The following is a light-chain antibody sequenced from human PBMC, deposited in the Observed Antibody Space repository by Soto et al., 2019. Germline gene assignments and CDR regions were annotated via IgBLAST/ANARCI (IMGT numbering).Light chain of an antibody. CDR2: DAS. CDR1: QSISSW. Sequence: DIQMTQSPSTLSASVGDRVTITCRASQSISSWLAWYQQKPGKAPKLLIYDASSLESGVPSRFSGSGSGTEFTLTISSLQPDDFATYYCNRYNSYWTFGQGTKVEIK. V-gene: IGKV1-5*01. J-gene: IGKJ1*01. CDR3: NRYNSYWT.